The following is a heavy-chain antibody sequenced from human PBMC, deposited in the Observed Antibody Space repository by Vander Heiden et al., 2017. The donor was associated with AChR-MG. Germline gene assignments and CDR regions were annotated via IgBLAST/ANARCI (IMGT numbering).Heavy chain of an antibody. CDR2: IIPIFGTA. D-gene: IGHD2-15*01. Sequence: QVQLVQSGAEVKKPGASVKVSCKASGGTFSSYAISWVRQAPGQGLEWVGGIIPIFGTANYAQKVQGRVTITADESTSTAYMELSRLRSEDTAAYYCARVKGVVDWYFDLWGRGTLVTVSS. CDR1: GGTFSSYA. J-gene: IGHJ2*01. CDR3: ARVKGVVDWYFDL. V-gene: IGHV1-69*01.